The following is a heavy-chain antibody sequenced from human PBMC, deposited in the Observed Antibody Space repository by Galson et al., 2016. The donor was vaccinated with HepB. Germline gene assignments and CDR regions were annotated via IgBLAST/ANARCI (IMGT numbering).Heavy chain of an antibody. CDR3: ASSYNVLTSFHDGFDI. V-gene: IGHV1-2*02. Sequence: SVKVSCKASGYTFTDYYIHWVRQAPGQGLEWMGWINPNTGGTNFAQRFQSSVTMTRDTSIDTAYMELSRLTSGDTAVYYCASSYNVLTSFHDGFDIWGQGTMVTVSS. J-gene: IGHJ3*02. CDR2: INPNTGGT. CDR1: GYTFTDYY. D-gene: IGHD3-10*02.